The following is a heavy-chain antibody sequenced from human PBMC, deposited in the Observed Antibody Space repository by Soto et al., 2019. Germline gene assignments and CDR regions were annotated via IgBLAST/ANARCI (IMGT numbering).Heavy chain of an antibody. V-gene: IGHV4-39*01. CDR2: IYYSGST. CDR3: ARLALAHRRGGQNVDY. J-gene: IGHJ4*02. CDR1: GGSISSSSYY. Sequence: PSETLSLTCTVSGGSISSSSYYWGWIRQPPGKGLEWIGSIYYSGSTYYNPSLKSRVTISVDTSKNQFSLKLSSVTAADTAVYYCARLALAHRRGGQNVDYWGQGTCVTVSS. D-gene: IGHD2-21*01.